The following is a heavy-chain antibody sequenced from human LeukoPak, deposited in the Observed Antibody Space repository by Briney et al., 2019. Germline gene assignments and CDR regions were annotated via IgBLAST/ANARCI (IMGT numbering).Heavy chain of an antibody. CDR1: GGSISSYY. V-gene: IGHV4-59*08. D-gene: IGHD2-15*01. CDR3: ARHGNRQYYYYGLDV. Sequence: SETLSLTCTVSGGSISSYYWSWIRQPPGKGLEWIGYIYYSGSTNYNPSLKSRVTISVDTSKNQFSLSLNSVTAADTAVYYCARHGNRQYYYYGLDVWGQGTTVTVSS. CDR2: IYYSGST. J-gene: IGHJ6*02.